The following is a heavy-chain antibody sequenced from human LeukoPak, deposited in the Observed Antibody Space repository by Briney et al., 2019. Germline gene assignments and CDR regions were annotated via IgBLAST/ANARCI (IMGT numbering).Heavy chain of an antibody. J-gene: IGHJ4*02. CDR2: INPGGSDK. CDR3: TRDRSRAEDD. V-gene: IGHV3-7*01. Sequence: GGSLRLSCAACGFTFSGHWMSWVRQAPGKGLEGVANINPGGSDKDYVDSVKGRFTISRDNANNSLYLPMNSLRAEHTAVYYCTRDRSRAEDDWGQGTLVTVSS. D-gene: IGHD1-14*01. CDR1: GFTFSGHW.